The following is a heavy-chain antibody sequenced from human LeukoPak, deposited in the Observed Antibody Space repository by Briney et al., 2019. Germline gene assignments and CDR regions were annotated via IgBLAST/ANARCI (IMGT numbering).Heavy chain of an antibody. Sequence: GGSLRLSCAASGFIFSNYAIHWVRQAPGKGLEWVAFIRYDGSNKYYADSVKGRFTISRDNSKSTLYLQMNSLRAEDTAVYYCAKYYGDYYYYYMDVWGKGTTVTVSS. CDR3: AKYYGDYYYYYMDV. CDR2: IRYDGSNK. CDR1: GFIFSNYA. D-gene: IGHD4-17*01. J-gene: IGHJ6*03. V-gene: IGHV3-30*02.